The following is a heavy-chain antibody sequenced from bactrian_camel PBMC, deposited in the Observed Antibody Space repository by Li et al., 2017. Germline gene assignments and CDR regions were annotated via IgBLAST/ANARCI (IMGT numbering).Heavy chain of an antibody. CDR1: GFTFSSYD. D-gene: IGHD6*01. V-gene: IGHV3S40*01. Sequence: DVQLVESGGGLVQPGGSLRLSCESSGFTFSSYDMSWVRQVPGKGLEWVSFISSGGGTTYYADSVKGRFTISLDNAKTTLYLQMNSLKPEDTAMYYCAARIGWWCGDRWYGGTDFAYWGQGTQVTVS. CDR2: ISSGGGTT. CDR3: AARIGWWCGDRWYGGTDFAY. J-gene: IGHJ6*01.